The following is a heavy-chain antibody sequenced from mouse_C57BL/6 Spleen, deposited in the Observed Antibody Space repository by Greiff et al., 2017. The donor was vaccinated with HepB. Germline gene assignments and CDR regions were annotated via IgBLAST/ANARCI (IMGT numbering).Heavy chain of an antibody. CDR3: AREYYYGSSYVGYFDV. CDR1: GYTFTSYW. J-gene: IGHJ1*03. Sequence: QVQLQQPGAELVRPGSSVKLSCKASGYTFTSYWMDWVKQRPGQGLEWIGNIYPSDSETHYNQKFKDKATLTVDKSSRTAYMQLSSLTSEDSAVYYCAREYYYGSSYVGYFDVWGTGTTVTVAS. D-gene: IGHD1-1*01. V-gene: IGHV1-61*01. CDR2: IYPSDSET.